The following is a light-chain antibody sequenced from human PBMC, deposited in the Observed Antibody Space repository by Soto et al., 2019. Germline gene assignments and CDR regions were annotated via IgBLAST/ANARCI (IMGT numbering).Light chain of an antibody. Sequence: QSALTQPASVSGSPGQSITISCDGSSNDIGAYNFVSWYQQHPGKAPKLMIYEVNKRPSGVPDRFSGSKSGNTASLTVSGLQAEDEADYYCSSYAGSSNVFGTGTKLTVL. CDR3: SSYAGSSNV. J-gene: IGLJ1*01. CDR1: SNDIGAYNF. CDR2: EVN. V-gene: IGLV2-8*01.